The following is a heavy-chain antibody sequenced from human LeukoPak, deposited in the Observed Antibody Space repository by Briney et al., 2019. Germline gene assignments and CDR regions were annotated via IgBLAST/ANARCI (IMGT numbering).Heavy chain of an antibody. Sequence: SGGSLRLSCAASGFTLRVNYMTWVRQAPGKGLEWVSVIYANGSTYYPDSVKGRFTISRDNSKSSLYLQMNSLRAEDTAVYYCAKEVRSKIAAAGTGTDYWGQGTLVTASS. D-gene: IGHD6-13*01. CDR3: AKEVRSKIAAAGTGTDY. CDR1: GFTLRVNY. CDR2: IYANGST. J-gene: IGHJ4*02. V-gene: IGHV3-53*01.